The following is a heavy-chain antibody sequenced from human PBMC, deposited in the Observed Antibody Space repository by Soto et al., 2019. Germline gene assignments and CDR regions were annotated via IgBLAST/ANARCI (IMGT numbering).Heavy chain of an antibody. CDR2: IYDSGNT. Sequence: SETLSLTCAVSGGSISGTTYSWSWIRQPPGKGLEWIGYIYDSGNTYYNPSLKSQFSISVDRSKNQFSLKLSSVTAADTAVYYCARGQVAAAGQSNNYYWGQGALVTVSS. J-gene: IGHJ4*02. CDR1: GGSISGTTYS. D-gene: IGHD6-13*01. V-gene: IGHV4-30-2*01. CDR3: ARGQVAAAGQSNNYY.